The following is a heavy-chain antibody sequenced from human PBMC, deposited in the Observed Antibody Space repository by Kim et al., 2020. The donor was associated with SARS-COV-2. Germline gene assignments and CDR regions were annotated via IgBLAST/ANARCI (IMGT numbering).Heavy chain of an antibody. CDR2: INPNSGGT. J-gene: IGHJ4*02. D-gene: IGHD6-19*01. Sequence: ASVKVSCKASGYTFTGYYMHWVQQAPGQGLEWMGRINPNSGGTNYAQKFQGRVTMTRDTSISTAYMELSRLRSDDTAVYYCARDPEQWLVPGADYWGQGTLVTVSS. CDR1: GYTFTGYY. V-gene: IGHV1-2*06. CDR3: ARDPEQWLVPGADY.